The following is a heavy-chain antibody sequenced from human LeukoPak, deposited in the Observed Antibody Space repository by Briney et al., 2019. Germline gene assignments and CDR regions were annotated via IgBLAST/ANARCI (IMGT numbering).Heavy chain of an antibody. V-gene: IGHV3-23*01. J-gene: IGHJ4*02. CDR1: GFTFSSYA. Sequence: PGGSLRLSCAASGFTFSSYAMSWVRQAPGKGLEWVSAISGSGGSTYYADSVKGRFTISRDNSKNTLYLQMNSLRAEDTAVYYCASDRSTMVRGATSHWGQGTLVTVSS. CDR2: ISGSGGST. CDR3: ASDRSTMVRGATSH. D-gene: IGHD3-10*01.